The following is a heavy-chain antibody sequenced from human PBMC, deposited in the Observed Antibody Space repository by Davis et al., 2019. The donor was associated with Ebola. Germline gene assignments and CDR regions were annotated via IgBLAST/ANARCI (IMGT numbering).Heavy chain of an antibody. V-gene: IGHV3-21*01. CDR2: ISSSSSYI. J-gene: IGHJ6*02. D-gene: IGHD3-3*01. CDR3: ARVLVSYYDFWSGYFEDYYYYGMDV. Sequence: GESLKISCAASGFTFSSYEMNWVRQAPGKGLEWVSSISSSSSYIYYADSVKGRFTISRDNAKNSLYLQMNSLRAEDTAVYYCARVLVSYYDFWSGYFEDYYYYGMDVWGQGTTVTVSS. CDR1: GFTFSSYE.